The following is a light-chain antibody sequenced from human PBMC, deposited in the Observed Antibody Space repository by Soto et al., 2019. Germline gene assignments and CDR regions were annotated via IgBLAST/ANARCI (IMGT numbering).Light chain of an antibody. CDR2: GAS. J-gene: IGKJ2*01. CDR1: QSVSSN. Sequence: EIVMTQSPANLSVSPGERATLSCRASQSVSSNLAWYQQKPGQGPRVLIYGASTRATGIPARFSGSGSGTEFTRNISSLQSEDFAVYYCQQYNKWPPYTFGQGTKVEIK. CDR3: QQYNKWPPYT. V-gene: IGKV3-15*01.